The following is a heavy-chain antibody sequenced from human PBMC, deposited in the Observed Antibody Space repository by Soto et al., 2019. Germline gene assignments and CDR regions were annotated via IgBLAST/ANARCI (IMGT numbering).Heavy chain of an antibody. Sequence: SETLSLTCAVSGGSISNNNYYWSWIRQPPGKGLEWIGHIYDSGSTYNNPSLKSRVIISVDTSKNHFSLKLSSVTAADTAMYYCARGLSGDKVDSWGQGTLVTVSS. CDR2: IYDSGST. D-gene: IGHD7-27*01. CDR1: GGSISNNNYY. V-gene: IGHV4-30-4*01. J-gene: IGHJ4*02. CDR3: ARGLSGDKVDS.